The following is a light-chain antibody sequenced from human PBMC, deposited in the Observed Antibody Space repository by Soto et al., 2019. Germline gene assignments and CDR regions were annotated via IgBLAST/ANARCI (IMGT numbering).Light chain of an antibody. V-gene: IGLV2-8*01. CDR1: SSDIGGYKY. CDR3: ASYAGTKLFV. Sequence: QSALTQPASVSGSPGQSITISCTGTSSDIGGYKYVSWYQQRPGKAPKLVIYEVTKRPSGVPDRFSGSKSGSSASLTVSGLQADDEADYYCASYAGTKLFVFGSGTKVTVL. J-gene: IGLJ1*01. CDR2: EVT.